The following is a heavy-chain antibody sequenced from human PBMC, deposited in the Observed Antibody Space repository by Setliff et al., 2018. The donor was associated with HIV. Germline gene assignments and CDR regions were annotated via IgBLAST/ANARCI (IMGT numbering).Heavy chain of an antibody. D-gene: IGHD3-22*01. Sequence: TGGSLRLSCAASGFTFSSKGMHWVRQAPGKGLEWVAIIWYDGSNKYYADSVKGRFTISRDNAKTSLHLQMNSLRAEDTALYYCVTVGDYDSSGYYRYWGQGTLVTVSS. V-gene: IGHV3-33*03. CDR1: GFTFSSKG. J-gene: IGHJ4*02. CDR2: IWYDGSNK. CDR3: VTVGDYDSSGYYRY.